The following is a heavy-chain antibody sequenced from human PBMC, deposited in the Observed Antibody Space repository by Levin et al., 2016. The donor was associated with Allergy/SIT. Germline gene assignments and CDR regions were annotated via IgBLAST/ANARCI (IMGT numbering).Heavy chain of an antibody. CDR3: ARLEVGATTLFDY. J-gene: IGHJ4*02. D-gene: IGHD1-26*01. Sequence: RQAPGKGLEWIGSIYYSGSTYYNPSLKSRVTISVDTSKNQFSLKLSSVTAADTAVYYCARLEVGATTLFDYWGQGTLVTVSS. V-gene: IGHV4-39*01. CDR2: IYYSGST.